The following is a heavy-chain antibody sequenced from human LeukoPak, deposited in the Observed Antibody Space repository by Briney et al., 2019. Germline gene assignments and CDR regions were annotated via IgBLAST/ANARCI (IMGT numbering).Heavy chain of an antibody. CDR1: GFTFINYA. CDR3: ARDGYSGYDR. J-gene: IGHJ4*02. CDR2: ISGSGGST. Sequence: GGSLRLSCAASGFTFINYAVTWVRQAPGKGLEWVSVISGSGGSTYYAGSVKGRFTVSRDNAKNSLYLQMNSLRAEDTAVYYCARDGYSGYDRWGQGTLVTVSS. V-gene: IGHV3-23*01. D-gene: IGHD5-12*01.